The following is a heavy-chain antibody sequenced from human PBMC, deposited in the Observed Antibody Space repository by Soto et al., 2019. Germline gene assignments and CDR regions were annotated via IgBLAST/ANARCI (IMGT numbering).Heavy chain of an antibody. J-gene: IGHJ4*02. CDR3: AAGGLEVSVPDY. Sequence: QMQLVQSGPEMKKPGTSVKVSCKASGFTFSGSAVQWVRQARGQRLEWIGWIVVASGNANSAQRFQDRVTITSDMSTSTVYLELSSLTFEDTAVYYCAAGGLEVSVPDYWGQGTLVTVSS. CDR2: IVVASGNA. D-gene: IGHD1-1*01. CDR1: GFTFSGSA. V-gene: IGHV1-58*01.